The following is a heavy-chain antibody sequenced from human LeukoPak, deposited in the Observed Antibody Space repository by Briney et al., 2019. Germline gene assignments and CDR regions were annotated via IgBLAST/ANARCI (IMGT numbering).Heavy chain of an antibody. J-gene: IGHJ4*02. CDR1: GGSISSSNW. D-gene: IGHD4-11*01. Sequence: PSETLSLTCAVSGGSISSSNWWSWVRQPPGKGLEWIGEIYHSGSTNYNPSHKSRVTISVDTSKNQFSLKLSSVTAADTAVYYCARMTTPGLGYFDYWGQGTLVTVSS. CDR3: ARMTTPGLGYFDY. V-gene: IGHV4-4*02. CDR2: IYHSGST.